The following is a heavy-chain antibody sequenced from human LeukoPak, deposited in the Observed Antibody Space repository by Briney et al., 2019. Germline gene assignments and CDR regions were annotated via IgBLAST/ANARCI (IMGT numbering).Heavy chain of an antibody. CDR3: ARALYYYYYYYMDV. CDR2: IYYSGST. CDR1: GGSISSYY. Sequence: SETLSLTCTVSGGSISSYYWSWIRQPPGKGLEWIGYIYYSGSTNYNPSLKSRVTISVDTSKNQFSLKLSSVTAADTAVYYCARALYYYYYYYMDVWGKGTTVTVSS. V-gene: IGHV4-59*01. J-gene: IGHJ6*03.